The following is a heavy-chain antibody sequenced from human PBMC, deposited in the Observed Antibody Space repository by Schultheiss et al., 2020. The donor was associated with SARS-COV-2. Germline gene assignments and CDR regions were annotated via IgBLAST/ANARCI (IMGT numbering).Heavy chain of an antibody. CDR3: ARDSRTSIAARPSFDY. J-gene: IGHJ4*02. V-gene: IGHV1-46*01. Sequence: ASVKVSCKASGYTFTSYYMHWVRQAPGQGLEWMGIINPSGGSTSYAQKFQGRVTMTRDTSTSTVYMELSSLRSEDTAVYYCARDSRTSIAARPSFDYWGQGTLVTVSS. CDR2: INPSGGST. D-gene: IGHD6-6*01. CDR1: GYTFTSYY.